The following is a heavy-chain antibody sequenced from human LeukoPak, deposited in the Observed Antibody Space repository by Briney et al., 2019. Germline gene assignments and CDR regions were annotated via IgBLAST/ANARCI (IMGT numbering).Heavy chain of an antibody. V-gene: IGHV3-30*04. CDR3: ARESGASRGYSYGH. D-gene: IGHD5-18*01. CDR2: VRPDGTNK. J-gene: IGHJ4*02. Sequence: PGRSLRLSCAASGLTFTNYAMHWVRQAPGKGLEWVAIVRPDGTNKYSADSLKGRFTISRDNSRNTLYLQMNSLRAEDTAVYYCARESGASRGYSYGHWGQGTLVTVSS. CDR1: GLTFTNYA.